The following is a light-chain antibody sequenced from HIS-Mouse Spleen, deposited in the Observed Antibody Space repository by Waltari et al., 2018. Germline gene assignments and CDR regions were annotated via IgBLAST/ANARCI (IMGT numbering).Light chain of an antibody. CDR2: KAS. CDR3: QQYNSYTWT. J-gene: IGKJ1*01. V-gene: IGKV1-5*03. CDR1: KSIRSW. Sequence: DIQMTQSPSTLSASVGDRVTITCRVSKSIRSWLAWYQQKSGKAPKLLIYKASSLESGVPSRFSGSGSGTEFTLTISSLQPDDFATYYCQQYNSYTWTFGQGTKVEIK.